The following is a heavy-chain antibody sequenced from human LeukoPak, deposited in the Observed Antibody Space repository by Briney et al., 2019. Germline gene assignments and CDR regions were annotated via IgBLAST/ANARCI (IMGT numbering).Heavy chain of an antibody. D-gene: IGHD4-17*01. Sequence: GASVKVSCKASGYTFTSYAMHWVRQAPGQRLEWMGWINAGNGNTKYSQEFQGRVTITRDTSASTAYMELSSLRSEDMAVYYCARSVTVTTRAGESEDYYMDVWGKGTTVTVSS. CDR3: ARSVTVTTRAGESEDYYMDV. CDR1: GYTFTSYA. J-gene: IGHJ6*03. V-gene: IGHV1-3*03. CDR2: INAGNGNT.